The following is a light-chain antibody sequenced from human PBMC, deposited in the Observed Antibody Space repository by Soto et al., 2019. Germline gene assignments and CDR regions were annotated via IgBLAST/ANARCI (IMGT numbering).Light chain of an antibody. J-gene: IGLJ3*02. CDR1: SSDVGGYKY. V-gene: IGLV2-14*01. CDR2: EVS. Sequence: QPVLSQPASVSGSPGQSITISCTGTSSDVGGYKYVSWYRQHPGKAPKLMIYEVSNRPSGVSNRFSASKSGNTASLTISGLQAEDEADYYCSSYTSSSTWVFGGGTKVTVL. CDR3: SSYTSSSTWV.